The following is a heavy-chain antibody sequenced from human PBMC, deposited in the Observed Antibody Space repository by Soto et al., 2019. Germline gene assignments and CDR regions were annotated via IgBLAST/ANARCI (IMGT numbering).Heavy chain of an antibody. CDR2: INTDGSRT. CDR3: ARVASGSYDWFDP. V-gene: IGHV3-74*03. CDR1: KFTFSRYW. J-gene: IGHJ5*02. D-gene: IGHD1-26*01. Sequence: GGSLRLSCAASKFTFSRYWMHWVRQTPGKGLKWVSRINTDGSRTTYADSVKGRFTISRDNAKNTVFLDMNSLRAEDTAVYYCARVASGSYDWFDPWGQGTLVTVSS.